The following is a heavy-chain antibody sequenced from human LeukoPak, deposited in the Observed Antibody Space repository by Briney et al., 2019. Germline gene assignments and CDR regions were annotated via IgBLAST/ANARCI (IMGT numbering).Heavy chain of an antibody. CDR1: GGSFSGYY. CDR2: INHSGST. D-gene: IGHD3-22*01. V-gene: IGHV4-34*01. Sequence: SETLSLTCAVYGGSFSGYYWSWIRQPPGKGLEWIGEINHSGSTNYNPPLKSRVTISVDTSKNQFSLKLSSVTAADTAVYYCARGPGGIYYDSSGYPARHAFDIWGQGTMVTVSS. J-gene: IGHJ3*02. CDR3: ARGPGGIYYDSSGYPARHAFDI.